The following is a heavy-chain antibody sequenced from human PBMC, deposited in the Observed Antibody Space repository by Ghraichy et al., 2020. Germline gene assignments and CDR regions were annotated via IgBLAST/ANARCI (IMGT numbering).Heavy chain of an antibody. CDR3: ARFYGGNCPFDY. CDR2: IYHSGST. Sequence: SETLSLTCAVSASSISSGYYWGWIRQPPGKGLEWIGSIYHSGSTYYNPSLKSRVTISVDTSKNQFSLKLSSVTAADTAVYYCARFYGGNCPFDYWAREPWSPSPQ. V-gene: IGHV4-38-2*01. CDR1: ASSISSGYY. J-gene: IGHJ4*02. D-gene: IGHD4-23*01.